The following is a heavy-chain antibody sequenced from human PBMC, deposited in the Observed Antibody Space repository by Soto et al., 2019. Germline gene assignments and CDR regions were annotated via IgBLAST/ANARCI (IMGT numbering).Heavy chain of an antibody. CDR3: ARELSRGGTRYYYGMDV. CDR1: GGSISSYY. CDR2: IYYSGST. Sequence: PSETLSLTCTVSGGSISSYYWSWIRQPPGKGLEWIGYIYYSGSTNYNPSLKSRVTISVDTSKNQFSLKLSSVTAADTAVYYCARELSRGGTRYYYGMDVWGQGTTVTVS. J-gene: IGHJ6*02. V-gene: IGHV4-59*01. D-gene: IGHD1-7*01.